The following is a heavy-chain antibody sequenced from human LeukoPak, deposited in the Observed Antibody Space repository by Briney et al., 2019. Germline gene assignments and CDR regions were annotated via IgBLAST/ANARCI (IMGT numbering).Heavy chain of an antibody. D-gene: IGHD3-10*01. CDR3: EIDEIGSSEFDY. V-gene: IGHV3-33*08. J-gene: IGHJ4*02. Sequence: GGSLRLSCAASGFPFSSYGMHWVRQAPGKGLEGVAVIWYDGSNKYYADSVKGRFTISRDNSKHTLYLQMNSLRAEDTAVYYCEIDEIGSSEFDYWGQGTLVTVSS. CDR1: GFPFSSYG. CDR2: IWYDGSNK.